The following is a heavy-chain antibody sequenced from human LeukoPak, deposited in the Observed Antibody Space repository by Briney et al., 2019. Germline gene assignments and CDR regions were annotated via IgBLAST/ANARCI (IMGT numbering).Heavy chain of an antibody. V-gene: IGHV3-23*01. D-gene: IGHD1-26*01. CDR1: GFTFSSYA. Sequence: GGSLRLSCAASGFTFSSYAMSWVRQAPGKGLEWVSAISGRGGSTYYADSVKGRFTISRDNSKNTLYLQMNSLRAEDTAVYYCAKGVTGSYAYFDYWGQGTLVTVSS. CDR2: ISGRGGST. J-gene: IGHJ4*02. CDR3: AKGVTGSYAYFDY.